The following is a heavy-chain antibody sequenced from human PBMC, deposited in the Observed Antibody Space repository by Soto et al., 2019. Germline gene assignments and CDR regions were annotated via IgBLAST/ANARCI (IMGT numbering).Heavy chain of an antibody. D-gene: IGHD2-21*01. J-gene: IGHJ4*02. Sequence: QVQLVQSGAEVKKPGSSVKVSCKASGGTFRDSPISWVRQAPGAGLEWMGGIISFVGTANYAQKFQDRVTISADDSSNTVYLEVDRLGSEDTAVYFCASDNNRLRGGLDYWGQGTLVIVSS. V-gene: IGHV1-69*12. CDR3: ASDNNRLRGGLDY. CDR1: GGTFRDSP. CDR2: IISFVGTA.